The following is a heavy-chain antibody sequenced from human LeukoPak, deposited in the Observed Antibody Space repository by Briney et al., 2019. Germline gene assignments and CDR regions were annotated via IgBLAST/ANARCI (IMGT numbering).Heavy chain of an antibody. Sequence: PGGSLRLSCAASGFTFSSYSMNWVRQAPGKGLEWVSSISSSSSYIYYADSVKCRFTISRDNAKNSLYLQMNSLRAEDTAVYHCARVHYDYVWGSYRSEGFDYWGQGTLVTVS. CDR2: ISSSSSYI. J-gene: IGHJ4*02. V-gene: IGHV3-21*01. CDR3: ARVHYDYVWGSYRSEGFDY. D-gene: IGHD3-16*02. CDR1: GFTFSSYS.